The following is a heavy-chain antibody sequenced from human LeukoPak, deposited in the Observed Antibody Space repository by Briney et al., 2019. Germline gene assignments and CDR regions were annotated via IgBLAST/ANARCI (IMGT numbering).Heavy chain of an antibody. CDR1: GFTFSSYW. CDR2: INSDGSSR. J-gene: IGHJ4*02. CDR3: ASASSHRIAAGGDY. Sequence: GGSLRLSCTASGFTFSSYWMHWVRQAPGMGLVWVSRINSDGSSRNYADSVKGRFTISRDNAKNTVYLQMNSLRAEDTTVYYCASASSHRIAAGGDYWGQGTLVTVSS. D-gene: IGHD6-13*01. V-gene: IGHV3-74*01.